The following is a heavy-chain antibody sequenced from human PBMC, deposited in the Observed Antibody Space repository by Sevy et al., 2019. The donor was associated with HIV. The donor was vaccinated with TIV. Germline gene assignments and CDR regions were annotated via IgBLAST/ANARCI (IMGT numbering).Heavy chain of an antibody. D-gene: IGHD6-19*01. CDR2: IWHDGGNK. CDR3: ARESGYSSGLNLDNWFDP. CDR1: GFTFSSYG. Sequence: GGSLRLSCAASGFTFSSYGMHWVRQAPGKGLEWVAVIWHDGGNKYKADSVKGRFTISRDNSKNTLYLQMNSLRADDTAVYYCARESGYSSGLNLDNWFDPWGQGTLVTVSS. V-gene: IGHV3-33*01. J-gene: IGHJ5*02.